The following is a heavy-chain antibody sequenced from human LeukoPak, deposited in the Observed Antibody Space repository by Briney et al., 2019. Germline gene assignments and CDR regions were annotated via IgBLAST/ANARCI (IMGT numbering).Heavy chain of an antibody. CDR2: ISAKNGDT. V-gene: IGHV1-18*01. CDR3: ARDYYSDYVFDF. J-gene: IGHJ4*02. D-gene: IGHD4-11*01. CDR1: GYTFTNYG. Sequence: GASVKVSCKXSGYTFTNYGISWVRQSPGQGLEWMGYISAKNGDTNYVQKFQGRVTMTTDTSTNTAYMELTSLRFDDTAVYYCARDYYSDYVFDFWGQGTLITVSS.